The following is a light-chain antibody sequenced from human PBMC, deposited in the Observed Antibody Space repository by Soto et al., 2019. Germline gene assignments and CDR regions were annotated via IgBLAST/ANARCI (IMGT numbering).Light chain of an antibody. CDR3: QQLDSYPLT. V-gene: IGKV3-15*01. CDR2: GAS. CDR1: QSVSSD. J-gene: IGKJ4*01. Sequence: EIVMSQSPATLSVSPGERATLSCRASQSVSSDLAWYHQKPGQAPRLLIYGASTRATGIPARFSGSGSGTDFTLTISSLQPEDFATYHCQQLDSYPLTFGGGTKVDI.